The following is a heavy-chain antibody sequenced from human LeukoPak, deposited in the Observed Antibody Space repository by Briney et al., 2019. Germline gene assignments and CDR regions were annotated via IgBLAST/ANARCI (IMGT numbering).Heavy chain of an antibody. D-gene: IGHD4-23*01. CDR1: GGTFISYT. J-gene: IGHJ5*02. V-gene: IGHV1-69*02. CDR2: IIPILGIA. CDR3: ARALATVVTPYNWFDP. Sequence: SVKVSCKASGGTFISYTISWVRQAPGQGLEWMGRIIPILGIANYAQKFQGRVTITADKSTSTAYMELSSLRSEDTAVYYCARALATVVTPYNWFDPWGQGTLVTVSS.